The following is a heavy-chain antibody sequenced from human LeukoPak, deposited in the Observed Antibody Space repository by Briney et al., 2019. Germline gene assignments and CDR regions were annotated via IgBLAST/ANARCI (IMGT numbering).Heavy chain of an antibody. CDR1: GFAFSSYA. CDR3: AKSRERRSVY. J-gene: IGHJ4*02. CDR2: ISGSGGST. V-gene: IGHV3-23*01. D-gene: IGHD1-1*01. Sequence: GGSLRLSRAASGFAFSSYAMSWVRQAPGKGLEWVSAISGSGGSTYYADSVKGRFTISRDNSKNTLYLQMNSLRAEDTAVYYCAKSRERRSVYWGQGTLVTVSS.